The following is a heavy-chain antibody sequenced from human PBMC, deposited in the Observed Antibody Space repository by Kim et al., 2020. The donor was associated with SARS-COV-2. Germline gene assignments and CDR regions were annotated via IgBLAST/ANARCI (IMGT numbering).Heavy chain of an antibody. D-gene: IGHD3-9*01. Sequence: GGSLRLSCAASGFTFSSYAMHWVRQAPGKGPEYVSAISSNGGSTYYANSVKGGFTISRDNSKNTLYLQMGSLRAEDMAVYYCARDRRGVLRYFDWLLGPVDYWGQGTLVTVSS. V-gene: IGHV3-64*01. CDR1: GFTFSSYA. CDR2: ISSNGGST. CDR3: ARDRRGVLRYFDWLLGPVDY. J-gene: IGHJ4*02.